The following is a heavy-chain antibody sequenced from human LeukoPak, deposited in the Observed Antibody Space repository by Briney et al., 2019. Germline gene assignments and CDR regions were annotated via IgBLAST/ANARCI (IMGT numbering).Heavy chain of an antibody. CDR1: GGSISSYY. D-gene: IGHD3-3*01. CDR3: ARGDPYYDFWSGYPGSPYGMGV. V-gene: IGHV4-59*01. Sequence: SETLSLTCTVSGGSISSYYWSWIRQPPGKGLEWIGYIYYSGSTNYNPSLKSRVTISVDTSKNQFSLKLSSVTAADTAVYYCARGDPYYDFWSGYPGSPYGMGVWGQGTTVTVSS. CDR2: IYYSGST. J-gene: IGHJ6*02.